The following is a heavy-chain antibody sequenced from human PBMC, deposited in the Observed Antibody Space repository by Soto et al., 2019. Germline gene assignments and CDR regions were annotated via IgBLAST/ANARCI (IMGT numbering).Heavy chain of an antibody. Sequence: GGSLRLSCAASGYTFSDYYMSWIRQAQGKGLEWISYIDTSGTKIYYADSVKGRFTITRDNAKNSLYLEMNSLRDEDTAVYYCASHYDMWSGYLSPVDYWGQGTLVTVSS. V-gene: IGHV3-11*01. CDR3: ASHYDMWSGYLSPVDY. CDR2: IDTSGTKI. CDR1: GYTFSDYY. J-gene: IGHJ4*02. D-gene: IGHD3-3*01.